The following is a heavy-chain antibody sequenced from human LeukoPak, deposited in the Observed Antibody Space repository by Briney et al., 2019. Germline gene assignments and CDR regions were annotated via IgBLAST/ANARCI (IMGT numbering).Heavy chain of an antibody. CDR3: ARDGGYCSSTSCYTENYYYYYGMDV. CDR2: ISGSGGST. CDR1: GFTFSSYA. Sequence: GGSLRLSCAASGFTFSSYAMSWVRQAPGKGLEWVSAISGSGGSTYYADSVKGRFTISRDNAKNSLYLQMNSLRAEDTAVYYCARDGGYCSSTSCYTENYYYYYGMDVWGQGTTVTVSS. D-gene: IGHD2-2*02. V-gene: IGHV3-23*01. J-gene: IGHJ6*02.